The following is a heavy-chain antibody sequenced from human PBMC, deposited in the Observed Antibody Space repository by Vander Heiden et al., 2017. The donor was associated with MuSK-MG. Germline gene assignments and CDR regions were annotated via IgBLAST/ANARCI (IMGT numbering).Heavy chain of an antibody. J-gene: IGHJ4*01. CDR3: ERFFYCSCSVED. CDR2: IHHSGST. CDR1: SISSGYY. Sequence: SISSGYYWGWIRQPPGKGLEWIGSIHHSGSTYYNPSLKSRVILFVDKTKYQFSWKLDFGRAVFRSAQYLERFFYCSCSVEDWGQGTPVTVSS. D-gene: IGHD2-15*01. V-gene: IGHV4-38-2*01.